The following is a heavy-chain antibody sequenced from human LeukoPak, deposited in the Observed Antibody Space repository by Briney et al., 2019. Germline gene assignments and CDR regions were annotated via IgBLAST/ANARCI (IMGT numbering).Heavy chain of an antibody. V-gene: IGHV3-21*01. D-gene: IGHD5-12*01. CDR2: ISSSSSYI. J-gene: IGHJ4*02. CDR1: GFTFNSFQ. Sequence: QSGGSLRLSCAASGFTFNSFQMNWVRQAPGKGLEWVSSISSSSSYIYYADSVKGRFTISRDNAKNSLYLQMNSLRAEDTAVYYCARYSGYVMACDYWGQGTLVTVSS. CDR3: ARYSGYVMACDY.